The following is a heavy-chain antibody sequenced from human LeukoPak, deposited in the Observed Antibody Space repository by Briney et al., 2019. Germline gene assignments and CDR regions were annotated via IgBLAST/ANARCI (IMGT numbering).Heavy chain of an antibody. J-gene: IGHJ6*03. Sequence: ASVKVSCKASGGTFGSYAISWVRQAPGQGLEWMGGIIPIFGTANYAQKFQGRVTITADKSTSTAYMELSSLRSEDTAVYYCARDIAAAGNYYYMDVWGKGTTVTVSS. CDR2: IIPIFGTA. CDR1: GGTFGSYA. D-gene: IGHD6-13*01. CDR3: ARDIAAAGNYYYMDV. V-gene: IGHV1-69*06.